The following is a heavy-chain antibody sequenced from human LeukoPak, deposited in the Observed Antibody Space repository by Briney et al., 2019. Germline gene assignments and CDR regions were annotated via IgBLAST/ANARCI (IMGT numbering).Heavy chain of an antibody. J-gene: IGHJ4*02. V-gene: IGHV4-34*01. CDR3: ARHGGRSYYYDSSGYRN. CDR2: INHSGST. CDR1: GFTFSSYS. Sequence: GSLRLSCAASGFTFSSYSMNWVRQPPGKGLEWIGEINHSGSTNYNPSLKSRVTISVDTSKNQFSLKLSSVTAADTAVYYCARHGGRSYYYDSSGYRNWGQGTLVTVSS. D-gene: IGHD3-22*01.